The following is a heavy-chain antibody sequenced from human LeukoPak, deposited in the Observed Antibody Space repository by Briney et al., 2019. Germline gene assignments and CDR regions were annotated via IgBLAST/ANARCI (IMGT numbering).Heavy chain of an antibody. CDR2: ICYSGST. Sequence: SETLSLTCTVSGGSISSYYWSWIRQPPGKGLEWIGYICYSGSTNYNPSLKSRVTISVDTSKNQFSLKLSSVTAADTAVYYCARGKRGGYDYYYYYYMDVWGKGTTVTVSS. CDR3: ARGKRGGYDYYYYYYMDV. CDR1: GGSISSYY. D-gene: IGHD5-12*01. V-gene: IGHV4-59*01. J-gene: IGHJ6*03.